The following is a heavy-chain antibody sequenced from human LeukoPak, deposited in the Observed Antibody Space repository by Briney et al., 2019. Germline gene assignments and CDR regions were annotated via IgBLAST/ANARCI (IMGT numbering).Heavy chain of an antibody. Sequence: PSETLSLTCSVYGGSFSGYYLSWIRRPPGKGLEWIGEINHSGSTNYNPSLKSRVTISVDTSKNQFSLKLSSVTAVDTAVYYCARDPSDYGGSSGFDYWGQGTLVTVSS. D-gene: IGHD4-23*01. V-gene: IGHV4-34*01. CDR3: ARDPSDYGGSSGFDY. CDR1: GGSFSGYY. CDR2: INHSGST. J-gene: IGHJ4*02.